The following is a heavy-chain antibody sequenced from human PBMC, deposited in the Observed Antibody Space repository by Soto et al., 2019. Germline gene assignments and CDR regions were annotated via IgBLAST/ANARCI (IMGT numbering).Heavy chain of an antibody. CDR1: GFTFSSYW. Sequence: GGSLRLSCTVSGFTFSSYWMSWVRQAPGKGLEWVAYISDDGRRKHHVDSVKGRFTISRDNVKNSLYLQMSSLRDEDTAVYFCARHRPSAPSTAYFDLWGQGTLVTVSS. CDR3: ARHRPSAPSTAYFDL. CDR2: ISDDGRRK. J-gene: IGHJ4*02. D-gene: IGHD2-21*02. V-gene: IGHV3-7*05.